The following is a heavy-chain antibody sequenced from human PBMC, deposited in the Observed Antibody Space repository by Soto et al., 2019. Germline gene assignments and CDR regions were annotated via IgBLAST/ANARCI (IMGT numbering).Heavy chain of an antibody. D-gene: IGHD3-10*01. CDR2: INHSGST. CDR1: GGSFSGYY. J-gene: IGHJ6*03. CDR3: ARGGYGSGSYYLCSDYYYMDV. Sequence: SETLSLTCAVYGGSFSGYYWSWIRQPPGKGLEWIGEINHSGSTNYNPSLKSRVTISVDTSKNQFSLKLSSVTAADTAVYYCARGGYGSGSYYLCSDYYYMDVWGKGTTVTVSS. V-gene: IGHV4-34*01.